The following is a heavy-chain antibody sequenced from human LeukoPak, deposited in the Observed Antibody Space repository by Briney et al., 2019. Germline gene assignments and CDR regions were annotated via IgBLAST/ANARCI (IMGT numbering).Heavy chain of an antibody. Sequence: PGGSLRLSCAASGFTFSSYSMNWVRQAPGKGLEWVANIKQDGSEKYYVDSVKGRFTISRDNAKNSLYLQMNSLRAEDTAVYYCARVWSKWYYFDYWGQGTLVTVSS. V-gene: IGHV3-7*01. D-gene: IGHD2-15*01. CDR3: ARVWSKWYYFDY. CDR2: IKQDGSEK. J-gene: IGHJ4*02. CDR1: GFTFSSYS.